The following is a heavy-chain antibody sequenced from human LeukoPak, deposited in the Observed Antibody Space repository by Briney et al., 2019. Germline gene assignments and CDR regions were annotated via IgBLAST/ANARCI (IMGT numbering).Heavy chain of an antibody. CDR3: ARDWDILTGYKAGGY. J-gene: IGHJ4*02. D-gene: IGHD3-9*01. CDR1: GFTFSSYA. V-gene: IGHV3-30*04. Sequence: GRSLRLSCAASGFTFSSYAMHWVRRAPGKGLEWVAVISYDGSNKYYADSVKGRFTISRDNSKNTLYLQMNSLRSDDAAVYYCARDWDILTGYKAGGYWGQGTLVTVSS. CDR2: ISYDGSNK.